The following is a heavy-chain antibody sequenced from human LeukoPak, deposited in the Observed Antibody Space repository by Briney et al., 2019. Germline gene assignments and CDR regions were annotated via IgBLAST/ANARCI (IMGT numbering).Heavy chain of an antibody. D-gene: IGHD3-10*01. CDR2: IIPIFGTA. CDR1: GGTFSSYA. J-gene: IGHJ4*02. V-gene: IGHV1-69*05. CDR3: AREPYGSGSQPVDY. Sequence: GASVKVSCKASGGTFSSYAISWVRQAPGPGLEWMGRIIPIFGTANYAQKFQGRVTITTDESTSTAYMELSSLRSEDTAVYYCAREPYGSGSQPVDYWGQGTLVTVSS.